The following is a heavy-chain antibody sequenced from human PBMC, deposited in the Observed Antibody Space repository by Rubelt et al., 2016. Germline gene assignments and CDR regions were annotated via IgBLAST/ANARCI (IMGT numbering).Heavy chain of an antibody. J-gene: IGHJ4*02. CDR2: ISTYNGNT. D-gene: IGHD2-8*01. CDR1: GYTFTTYG. CDR3: ARAQRIRLLMVYAPTFDY. V-gene: IGHV1-18*01. Sequence: QVQLVQSGAEVKKPGASVKVSCKASGYTFTTYGISWVRQAPGQGLEWMGWISTYNGNTTYAQKFQGRVTNTRDTSASTAYMELSSLRSEDTAVYYWARAQRIRLLMVYAPTFDYWGQGTLVTVSS.